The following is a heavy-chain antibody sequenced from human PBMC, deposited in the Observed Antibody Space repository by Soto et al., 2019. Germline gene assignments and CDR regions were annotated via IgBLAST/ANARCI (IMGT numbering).Heavy chain of an antibody. CDR3: ARASETRDYFDY. CDR1: GGSISSGGYY. CDR2: IYYSGST. V-gene: IGHV4-31*03. Sequence: LSLTCTVSGGSISSGGYYWSWIRQHPGKGLEWIGYIYYSGSTYYNPSLKSRVTMSVDTSKNQFSLKLSSVTAADTAVYYCARASETRDYFDYWGQGTLVTVSS. J-gene: IGHJ4*02.